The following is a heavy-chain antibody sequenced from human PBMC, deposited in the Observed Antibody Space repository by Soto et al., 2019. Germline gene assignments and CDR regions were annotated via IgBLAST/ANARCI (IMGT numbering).Heavy chain of an antibody. J-gene: IGHJ5*02. CDR3: ARDGVGYCSSTSCPHWFDP. V-gene: IGHV1-69*01. CDR2: IIPIFGTA. CDR1: GGTFSSYA. D-gene: IGHD2-2*01. Sequence: QVQLVQSGAEVKKPGSSVKVSCKASGGTFSSYAISWVRQAPGQGLEWMGGIIPIFGTANYAQKFQGRVTITADESTSTAYMERSSLRSEDTAVYYCARDGVGYCSSTSCPHWFDPWGQGTLVTVSS.